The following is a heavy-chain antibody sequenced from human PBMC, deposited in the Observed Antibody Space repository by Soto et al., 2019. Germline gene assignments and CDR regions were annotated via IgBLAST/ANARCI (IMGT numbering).Heavy chain of an antibody. CDR3: ARSPRRNWFDP. CDR1: GFTFSSYW. J-gene: IGHJ5*02. V-gene: IGHV3-7*03. Sequence: HPGGSLRLSCAASGFTFSSYWMSRVRQAPGKGLEWVANIKQDGSEKYYVDSVKGRFTISRDNAKNSLYLQMNSLRAEDTAVYYCARSPRRNWFDPWGQGTLVTVSS. CDR2: IKQDGSEK.